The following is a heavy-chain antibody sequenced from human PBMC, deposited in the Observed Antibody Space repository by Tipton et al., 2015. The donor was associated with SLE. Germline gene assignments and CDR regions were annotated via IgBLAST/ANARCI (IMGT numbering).Heavy chain of an antibody. V-gene: IGHV4-39*01. CDR1: AGSISSDSFY. CDR3: VYDFYDSSSNQPHDY. J-gene: IGHJ4*02. Sequence: TLSLTCTVSAGSISSDSFYWGWIRQPPGKGLGWIGTIYYSGGTHYNPSLTSRVTISVDTSKNQFSLNLSSVTAADTAVYYCVYDFYDSSSNQPHDYWGQGALVTVSS. D-gene: IGHD3-22*01. CDR2: IYYSGGT.